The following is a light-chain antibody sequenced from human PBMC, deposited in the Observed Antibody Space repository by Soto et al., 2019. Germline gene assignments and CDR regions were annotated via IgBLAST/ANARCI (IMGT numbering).Light chain of an antibody. CDR1: QSISSW. Sequence: DIQMTQSPSTLSASVGDRVTITCRASQSISSWLAWYQQKPGKAPKLLIYKASSLESGVPSRFSGSGSGTEFTLTISRLQPDDFATYYCQQYNSYSLTWTFGQGTTVDIK. V-gene: IGKV1-5*03. CDR2: KAS. J-gene: IGKJ1*01. CDR3: QQYNSYSLTWT.